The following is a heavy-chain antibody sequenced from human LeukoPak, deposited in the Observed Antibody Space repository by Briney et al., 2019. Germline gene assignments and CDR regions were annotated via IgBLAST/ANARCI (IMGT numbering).Heavy chain of an antibody. CDR1: GGSISSSSYF. V-gene: IGHV4-39*01. CDR2: IYYSGTT. CDR3: ARNRVVGAPNFDY. J-gene: IGHJ4*02. Sequence: PSETLSLTCTVSGGSISSSSYFWAWIRQPPGKGLEWIGSIYYSGTTYYNPSLKSRVTMSVDTSRNQFSLKLSSVTAADTAVYYCARNRVVGAPNFDYWGQGTLVTVFS. D-gene: IGHD1-26*01.